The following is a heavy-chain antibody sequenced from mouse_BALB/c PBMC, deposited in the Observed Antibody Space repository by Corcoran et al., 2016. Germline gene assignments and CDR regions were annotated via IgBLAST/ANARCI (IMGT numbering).Heavy chain of an antibody. CDR2: ISYDGSN. CDR1: GYSITSGYY. J-gene: IGHJ3*01. CDR3: ARSTMMTRFAY. V-gene: IGHV3-6*02. D-gene: IGHD2-4*01. Sequence: DVQLQESGPGLVKPSPSLSLTCSFTGYSITSGYYWNWIRQFPGNKLEWMGYISYDGSNNYNPSLKNRISITRDTSKNQFFLKLNSVTTEDTATYDCARSTMMTRFAYWGQGTLVTVSA.